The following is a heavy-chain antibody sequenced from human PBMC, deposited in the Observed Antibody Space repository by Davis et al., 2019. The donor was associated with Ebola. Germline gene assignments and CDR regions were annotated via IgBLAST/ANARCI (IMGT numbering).Heavy chain of an antibody. CDR1: GYSFTSYW. V-gene: IGHV5-51*01. D-gene: IGHD1-1*01. Sequence: PGGSLRLSCKGSGYSFTSYWIGWVRQMPGKGLEWMGIIYPGDSDTRYSPSFQGQVTISADKSISTAYLQWSSLKASDTAMYYCARRKNWNDVGYYYMDVWGKGTTVTVSS. CDR3: ARRKNWNDVGYYYMDV. CDR2: IYPGDSDT. J-gene: IGHJ6*03.